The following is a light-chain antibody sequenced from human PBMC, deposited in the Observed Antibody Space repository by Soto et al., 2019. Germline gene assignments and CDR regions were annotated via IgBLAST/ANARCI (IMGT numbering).Light chain of an antibody. CDR1: QSVSSN. J-gene: IGKJ1*01. CDR2: GAS. CDR3: PHYNNWPPWT. V-gene: IGKV3-15*01. Sequence: EIVMTQSPATLSVSPGERATLSCRASQSVSSNLAWYQQKPGQAPRLLIYGASTRATGIPARFSGSGSETELTLTISSLQAEDFAVYYWPHYNNWPPWTFGQGTKVEIK.